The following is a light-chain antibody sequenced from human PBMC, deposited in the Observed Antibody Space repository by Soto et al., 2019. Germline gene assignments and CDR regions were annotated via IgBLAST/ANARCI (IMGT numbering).Light chain of an antibody. CDR3: QQYGSLPPYT. CDR1: QSVGSNY. J-gene: IGKJ2*01. CDR2: GAS. Sequence: EIALTQPPGPLSLSPRERATLSCSASQSVGSNYLAWYQQKPGQAPRLLISGASSRASGSPARFSGSGSGTDFTLTSPRLEPEGFAVYYCQQYGSLPPYTFGQGTKLEIK. V-gene: IGKV3-20*01.